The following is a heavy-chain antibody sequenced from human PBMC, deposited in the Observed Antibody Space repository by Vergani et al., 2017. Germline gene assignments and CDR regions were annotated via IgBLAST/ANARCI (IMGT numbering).Heavy chain of an antibody. CDR3: VRSPVSQQLVLDYYGMDV. CDR1: GGSFSGYY. CDR2: INHSGST. V-gene: IGHV4-34*01. J-gene: IGHJ6*02. D-gene: IGHD6-13*01. Sequence: QVQLQQWGAGLLKPSETLSLTCAVYGGSFSGYYWSWIRQPPGKGLEWIGEINHSGSTYYNPSLKSRVTISVDTSKNQFSLSLSSVTAADTAVYYCVRSPVSQQLVLDYYGMDVWGQGTTVTVSS.